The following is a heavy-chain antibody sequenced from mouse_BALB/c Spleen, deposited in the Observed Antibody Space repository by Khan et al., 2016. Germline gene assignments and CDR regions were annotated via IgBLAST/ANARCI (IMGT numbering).Heavy chain of an antibody. CDR2: INTYSGES. CDR3: ARYRYYYGSSRYFDV. J-gene: IGHJ1*01. D-gene: IGHD1-1*01. CDR1: GYTFTNYG. V-gene: IGHV9-3-1*01. Sequence: QIQLVQSGPELKKPGKTVKISCKASGYTFTNYGMNWVKQAPGKGLKWMGWINTYSGESTYADDFKGRFAFSLETSANPAYLKINNLKNEDTATYFCARYRYYYGSSRYFDVWGAGTTVTVSS.